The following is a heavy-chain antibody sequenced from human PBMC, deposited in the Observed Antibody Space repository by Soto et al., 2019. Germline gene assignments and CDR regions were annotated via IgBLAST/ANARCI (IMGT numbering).Heavy chain of an antibody. CDR1: GFTFSDYY. CDR3: ARFGILTGYYRN. V-gene: IGHV3-11*01. CDR2: ISSSGTTI. D-gene: IGHD3-9*01. J-gene: IGHJ4*02. Sequence: QAQLEESGGGLVKPGGSLRLSCVASGFTFSDYYMTWIRQAPGKGLEWVSFISSSGTTIYYADSVKGRFTISRYNANNSLSLQMNSLRADDTAVYDCARFGILTGYYRNLGQGTLVTVSS.